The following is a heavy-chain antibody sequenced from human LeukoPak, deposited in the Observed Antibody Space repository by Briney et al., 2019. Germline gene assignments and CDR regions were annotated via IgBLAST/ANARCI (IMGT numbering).Heavy chain of an antibody. J-gene: IGHJ4*02. Sequence: SETLSLTCTVSGGSISSYYWSWIRQPPGKGLEWIGYIYTSGSTNYNPSLKSRVTISVDTSKNQFSLKLSSVTAADPAVYYCAGVGYSSGWSYDYWGQGTLVTVSS. D-gene: IGHD6-19*01. CDR1: GGSISSYY. V-gene: IGHV4-4*09. CDR2: IYTSGST. CDR3: AGVGYSSGWSYDY.